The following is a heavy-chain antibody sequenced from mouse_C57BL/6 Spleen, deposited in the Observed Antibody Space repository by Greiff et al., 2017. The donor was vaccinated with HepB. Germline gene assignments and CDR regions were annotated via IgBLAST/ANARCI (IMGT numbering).Heavy chain of an antibody. CDR3: ARENYGSSPYYAMDY. CDR2: IHPNSGST. Sequence: QVQLQQPGAELVKPGASVKLSCKASGYTFTSYWKHWVKQRPGQGLEWIGMIHPNSGSTNYNEKFKSKATLTVDKSSSTAYMQLSSLTSEDSAVYYCARENYGSSPYYAMDYWGQGTSVTVSS. V-gene: IGHV1-64*01. D-gene: IGHD1-1*01. J-gene: IGHJ4*01. CDR1: GYTFTSYW.